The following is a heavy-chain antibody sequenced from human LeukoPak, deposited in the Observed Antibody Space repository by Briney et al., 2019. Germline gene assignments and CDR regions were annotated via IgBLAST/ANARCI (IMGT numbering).Heavy chain of an antibody. CDR1: GFTFSPHY. Sequence: GGSLRLSCVASGFTFSPHYMDWVRQSPGQGLEWVGLIRNKADGYTTIYAASVKGRFTISRDDSKNSVYLQMDSLKTEDTAVYYCGDLSSTGTDHWGQGTLVTVSS. D-gene: IGHD4-17*01. CDR2: IRNKADGYTT. V-gene: IGHV3-72*01. J-gene: IGHJ4*02. CDR3: GDLSSTGTDH.